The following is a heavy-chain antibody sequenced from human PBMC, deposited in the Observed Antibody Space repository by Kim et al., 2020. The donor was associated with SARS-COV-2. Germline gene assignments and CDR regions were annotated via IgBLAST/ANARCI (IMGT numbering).Heavy chain of an antibody. J-gene: IGHJ5*02. D-gene: IGHD6-19*01. CDR1: GFTFSSYA. V-gene: IGHV3-23*01. Sequence: GGSLRLSCAASGFTFSSYAMSWVRQAPGKGLEWVSVISGSGGSTDYADSVQGRFTISRDNSKNPLYLQMYWLRAEDTAVYYCAKGSLWLVNPLGQGTLV. CDR3: AKGSLWLVNP. CDR2: ISGSGGST.